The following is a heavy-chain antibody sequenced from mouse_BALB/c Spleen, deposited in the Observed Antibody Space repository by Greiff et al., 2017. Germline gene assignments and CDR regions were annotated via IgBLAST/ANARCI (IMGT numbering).Heavy chain of an antibody. V-gene: IGHV14-3*02. CDR2: IDPANGNT. Sequence: VQLQQSGAELVKPGASVKLSCTASGFNFKDTYMHWVKQRPGQGLEWIGRIDPANGNTKYDPKFQGKATITADTSSNTAYLQLSSLTSEVTAVYYFAMSVGNGNWYFDVRGAETTVTVSS. J-gene: IGHJ1*01. CDR1: GFNFKDTY. CDR3: AMSVGNGNWYFDV. D-gene: IGHD2-1*01.